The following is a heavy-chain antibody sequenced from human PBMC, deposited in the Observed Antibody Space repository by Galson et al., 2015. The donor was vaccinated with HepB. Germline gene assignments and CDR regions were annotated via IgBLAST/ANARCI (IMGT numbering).Heavy chain of an antibody. V-gene: IGHV3-64D*06. CDR3: VKEGRLNIGLTKQNAFDI. CDR2: ISSNGGST. J-gene: IGHJ3*02. Sequence: SLRLSCAASGFTFSSYAMHWVRQAPGKGLEYVSAISSNGGSTYYADSVKGRFTISRDNSKNTLYLQMSSLRAEDTAVYYCVKEGRLNIGLTKQNAFDIWGQGTMVTVSS. D-gene: IGHD4-11*01. CDR1: GFTFSSYA.